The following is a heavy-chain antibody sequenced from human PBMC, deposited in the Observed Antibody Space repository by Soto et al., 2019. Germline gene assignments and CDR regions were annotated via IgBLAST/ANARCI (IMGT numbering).Heavy chain of an antibody. CDR1: GGSISSYY. D-gene: IGHD6-6*01. CDR3: ARHLGYSSSSTSSGPRDYYMDV. Sequence: SETLSLTCTVSGGSISSYYWSWIRQPPGKGLEWIGYIYYSGSTNYNPSLKSRVTISVDTSKNQFSLKLSSVTAADTAVYYCARHLGYSSSSTSSGPRDYYMDVWGKGTTVTVSS. J-gene: IGHJ6*03. CDR2: IYYSGST. V-gene: IGHV4-59*08.